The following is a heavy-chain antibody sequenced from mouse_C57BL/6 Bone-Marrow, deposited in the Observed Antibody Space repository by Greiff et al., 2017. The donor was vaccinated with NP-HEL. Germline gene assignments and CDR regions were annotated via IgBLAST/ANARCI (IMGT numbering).Heavy chain of an antibody. Sequence: QVHVKQPGAELVKPGASVKMSCKASGYTFTSYWITWVKQRPGQGLEWIGDIYPGSGSTNYNEKFKSKATLTVDTSSSTAYMQLSSLTSEDSAVYYCARRGSYGYYAMDYWGQGTSVTVSS. J-gene: IGHJ4*01. V-gene: IGHV1-55*01. CDR1: GYTFTSYW. D-gene: IGHD1-1*02. CDR3: ARRGSYGYYAMDY. CDR2: IYPGSGST.